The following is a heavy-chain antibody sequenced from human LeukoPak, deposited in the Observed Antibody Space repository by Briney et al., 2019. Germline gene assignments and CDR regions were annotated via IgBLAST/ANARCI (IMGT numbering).Heavy chain of an antibody. CDR2: ISSSSSYI. V-gene: IGHV3-21*01. CDR3: ARGWYYYDSSGYYGDAFDI. Sequence: PGGSLRLSCAASGSTFSSYSMNWVRQAPGKGLEWVSSISSSSSYIYYADSVKGRFTISRDNAKNSLYLQMNSLRAEDTAVYYYARGWYYYDSSGYYGDAFDIWGQGTMVTVSS. D-gene: IGHD3-22*01. CDR1: GSTFSSYS. J-gene: IGHJ3*02.